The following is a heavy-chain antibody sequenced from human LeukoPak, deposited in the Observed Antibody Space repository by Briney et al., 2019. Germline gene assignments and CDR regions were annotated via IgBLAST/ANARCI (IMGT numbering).Heavy chain of an antibody. CDR3: AKERSGYIPFDY. V-gene: IGHV3-23*01. J-gene: IGHJ4*02. CDR2: ISGSGGST. D-gene: IGHD5-18*01. CDR1: GFTSSSFA. Sequence: GGSLRPSCAASGFTSSSFAMSWVRQAPGKGLEWVSAISGSGGSTYYADSVKGRFTISRDNSKNTLDLQMDSLRAEDTAVYYCAKERSGYIPFDYWGQGILVTVSS.